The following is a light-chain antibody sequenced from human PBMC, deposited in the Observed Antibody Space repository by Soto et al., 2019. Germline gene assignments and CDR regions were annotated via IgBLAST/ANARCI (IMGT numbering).Light chain of an antibody. CDR3: QEYNSWGRWA. CDR1: QSVSSN. V-gene: IGKV3-15*01. Sequence: TVTRQYQSTVSXXPRVXAILXXPXSQSVSSNLAWYQQRPVQAPVLLIYVASTGAPSIPARFIGGGTKTEFTLTISSLQCKGFAVYCCQEYNSWGRWAFGQGNKVDLK. J-gene: IGKJ1*01. CDR2: VAS.